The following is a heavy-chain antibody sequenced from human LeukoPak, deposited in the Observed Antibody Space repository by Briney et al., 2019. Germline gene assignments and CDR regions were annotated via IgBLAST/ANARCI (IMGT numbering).Heavy chain of an antibody. V-gene: IGHV4-39*07. CDR3: AREYSGYDRRTNWFDP. Sequence: SSETLSLTCTVSGGSISSSSYYWGWIRQPPGKGLEWIGSIYYSGSTYYNPSLKSRVTISVDTSKNQFSLKLSSVTAADTAAYYCAREYSGYDRRTNWFDPWGQGTLVTVSS. CDR2: IYYSGST. CDR1: GGSISSSSYY. D-gene: IGHD5-12*01. J-gene: IGHJ5*02.